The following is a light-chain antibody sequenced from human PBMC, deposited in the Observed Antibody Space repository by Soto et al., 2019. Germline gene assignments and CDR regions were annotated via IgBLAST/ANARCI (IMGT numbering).Light chain of an antibody. CDR3: LQYVTYPYT. Sequence: EIVLTQSPGTLSLSPGERATLSCRASQSVSSNLLAWYQEKPGQAPRLLIYGASKRATGIPDRFSGSGSGTDFTLTISRLEADDFATYYCLQYVTYPYTFGGGTRVEI. CDR2: GAS. J-gene: IGKJ4*01. CDR1: QSVSSNL. V-gene: IGKV3-20*01.